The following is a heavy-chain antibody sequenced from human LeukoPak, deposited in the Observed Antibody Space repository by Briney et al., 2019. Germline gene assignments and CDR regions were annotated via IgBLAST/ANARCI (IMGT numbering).Heavy chain of an antibody. CDR3: ARHTLYYDFWSGPDY. J-gene: IGHJ4*02. D-gene: IGHD3-3*01. Sequence: AASLKISSKGSGYSFTNYWIGCGRQMPRKGLEWLGIIYPGDSHIRHSPSSQGQVTISADKSISTAYLQWSSLKASDTAMYYCARHTLYYDFWSGPDYWGQGTLVTVSS. V-gene: IGHV5-51*01. CDR2: IYPGDSHI. CDR1: GYSFTNYW.